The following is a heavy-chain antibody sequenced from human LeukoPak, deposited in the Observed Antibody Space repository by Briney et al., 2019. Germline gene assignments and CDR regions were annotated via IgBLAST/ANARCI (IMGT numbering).Heavy chain of an antibody. J-gene: IGHJ3*02. CDR2: IYPSGGST. D-gene: IGHD2-15*01. Sequence: ASVKVSCKASGYTFTSYYIHWVRQAPGQGPEWMGIIYPSGGSTTYAQKFQGRVTMTRDMSTSTVYMELSSLRSEDTAVHYCAIGYCRGGSCDDEPGDAFDIWGQGTMVTVSS. CDR1: GYTFTSYY. CDR3: AIGYCRGGSCDDEPGDAFDI. V-gene: IGHV1-46*01.